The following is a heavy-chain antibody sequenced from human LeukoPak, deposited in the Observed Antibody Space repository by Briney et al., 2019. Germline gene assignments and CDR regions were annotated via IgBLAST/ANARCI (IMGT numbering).Heavy chain of an antibody. D-gene: IGHD3-10*01. J-gene: IGHJ4*02. CDR1: GVSISSGSYY. V-gene: IGHV4-61*02. CDR3: ARAKPKNMVRGLIMRRESRYYFDY. Sequence: SQTLSLTCTVSGVSISSGSYYWSWIRQPAGKGLEWIGRIHTSGNTNYNPSLKSRVTISIDTSKNQISLILSSVTAADTAVYYCARAKPKNMVRGLIMRRESRYYFDYWGQGTLVTVSS. CDR2: IHTSGNT.